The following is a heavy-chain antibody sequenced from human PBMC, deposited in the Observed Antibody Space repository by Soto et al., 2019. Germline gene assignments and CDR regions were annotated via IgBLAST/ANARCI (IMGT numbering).Heavy chain of an antibody. D-gene: IGHD6-19*01. CDR1: GGSISSSDW. Sequence: QVHLQESGPGLVKPSGTLSLICAVSGGSISSSDWWTWVRQSPGKGLEWIGEISHGGSTNYNPSLKSRVTMSVDKSKNYFSLNLSSVTAADTAVYYCATWGIAVAGTRSDYWGQGTLVTASS. V-gene: IGHV4-4*02. CDR3: ATWGIAVAGTRSDY. CDR2: ISHGGST. J-gene: IGHJ4*02.